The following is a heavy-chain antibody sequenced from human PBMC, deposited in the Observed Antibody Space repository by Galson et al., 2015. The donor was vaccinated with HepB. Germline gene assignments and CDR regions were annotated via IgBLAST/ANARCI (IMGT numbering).Heavy chain of an antibody. CDR1: GYTFTSYA. D-gene: IGHD3-22*01. CDR2: INAGNGNT. CDR3: ARGGDDSSGYDY. Sequence: SVKVSCKASGYTFTSYAMHWVRQAPGQRLEWMGWINAGNGNTKYSQKFQGRVTITRDTSASTAYMELSSLRSEDTAVYYCARGGDDSSGYDYWGQGTLVTVSS. J-gene: IGHJ4*02. V-gene: IGHV1-3*01.